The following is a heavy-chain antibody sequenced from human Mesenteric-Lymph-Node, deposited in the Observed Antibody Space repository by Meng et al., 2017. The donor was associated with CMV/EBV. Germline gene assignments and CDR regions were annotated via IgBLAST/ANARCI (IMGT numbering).Heavy chain of an antibody. V-gene: IGHV3-21*01. D-gene: IGHD4-17*01. CDR3: ARDVVGTVTNDY. Sequence: GESLKISCAASGFTFSSYSMNWVRQAPGKGLEWVSSISSSSSYIYYADSVKGRFTISRDNAKNSLYLQMNSLRAEDTAVYYCARDVVGTVTNDYWGQGTLVTVSS. CDR2: ISSSSSYI. CDR1: GFTFSSYS. J-gene: IGHJ4*02.